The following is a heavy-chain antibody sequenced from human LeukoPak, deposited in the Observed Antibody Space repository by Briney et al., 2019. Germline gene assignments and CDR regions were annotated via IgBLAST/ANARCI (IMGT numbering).Heavy chain of an antibody. V-gene: IGHV3-23*01. Sequence: GGTLRLSCAASGFTFSSYGMSWVRQAPGKGLEWVSAISGSGGSTDYADSVKGRFTISRDNAKNSLYLQMNSLRAEDTAVYYCARGGQQLVRLAYYYYMDVWGKGTTVTISS. CDR1: GFTFSSYG. D-gene: IGHD6-13*01. CDR3: ARGGQQLVRLAYYYYMDV. J-gene: IGHJ6*03. CDR2: ISGSGGST.